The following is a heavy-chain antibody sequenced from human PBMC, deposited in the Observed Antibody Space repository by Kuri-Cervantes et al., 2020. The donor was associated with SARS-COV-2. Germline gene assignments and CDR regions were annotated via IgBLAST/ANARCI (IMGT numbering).Heavy chain of an antibody. V-gene: IGHV4-4*07. CDR1: GGSMNNYF. J-gene: IGHJ5*02. CDR3: ARDYHYGSAIPSGWFDP. Sequence: SETLSLTCTVSGGSMNNYFWNWIRQPAGKGLEWIGRIYTRGNTNYNPSPKSRVTISIDAPKNQVSLTLRSVTAADTAVYYCARDYHYGSAIPSGWFDPWGQGNRV. D-gene: IGHD3-10*01. CDR2: IYTRGNT.